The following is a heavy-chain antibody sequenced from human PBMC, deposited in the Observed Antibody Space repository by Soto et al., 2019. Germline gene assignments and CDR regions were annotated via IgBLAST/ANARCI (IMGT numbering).Heavy chain of an antibody. V-gene: IGHV3-74*01. Sequence: EVQLVESGGGLVQPGGSLRLSCAASGFTFSSYWMHWVRQAPGKGLVWVSRINSDGSSTSYADPVKGRFTISRDNAKNTLYLQMNSLRAEDTAVYYCARDLFDIVVVPAAPGYWGQGTLVTVSS. D-gene: IGHD2-2*01. J-gene: IGHJ4*02. CDR1: GFTFSSYW. CDR3: ARDLFDIVVVPAAPGY. CDR2: INSDGSST.